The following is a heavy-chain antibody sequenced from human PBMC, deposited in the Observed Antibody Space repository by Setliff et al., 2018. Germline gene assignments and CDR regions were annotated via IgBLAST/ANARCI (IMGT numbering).Heavy chain of an antibody. Sequence: PSETLSLTCTVSGGSISSGSYYWTWIRQPAGKGLEWVSLLDYDGAIYYADSVKGRFTISGDKSKNTLYLQMNNVRADDTAVYYCRLWFGELLRDYWGQGTLVTVSS. CDR1: GGSISSGSYY. V-gene: IGHV3-53*01. CDR2: LDYDGAI. D-gene: IGHD3-10*01. J-gene: IGHJ4*02. CDR3: RLWFGELLRDY.